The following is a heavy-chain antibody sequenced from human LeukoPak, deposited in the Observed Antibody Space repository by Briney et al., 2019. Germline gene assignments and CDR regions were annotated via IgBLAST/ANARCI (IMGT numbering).Heavy chain of an antibody. CDR3: AKARRITMIAY. J-gene: IGHJ4*02. D-gene: IGHD3-22*01. V-gene: IGHV1-69*04. CDR2: IIPILGIA. Sequence: SVKVSCKASGGTFSSYAISWVRQAPGQGLEWMGRIIPILGIANYAQKSQGRVTITADKSTSTAYMELSSLRSEDTAVYYCAKARRITMIAYWGQGTLVTVSS. CDR1: GGTFSSYA.